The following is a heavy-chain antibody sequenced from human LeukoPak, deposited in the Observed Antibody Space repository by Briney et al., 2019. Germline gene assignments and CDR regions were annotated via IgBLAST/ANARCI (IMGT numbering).Heavy chain of an antibody. CDR1: GSSFTSYW. CDR3: ARFVEAAAPDWFDP. D-gene: IGHD6-13*01. CDR2: IDPSDSYT. Sequence: GASLKISCKGSGSSFTSYWISWVRQMPGKGLGWMGRIDPSDSYTNYSPSFQGHVTISADKSISTAYLQWSSLKASDTAMYYCARFVEAAAPDWFDPWGQGTLVTVSS. V-gene: IGHV5-10-1*01. J-gene: IGHJ5*02.